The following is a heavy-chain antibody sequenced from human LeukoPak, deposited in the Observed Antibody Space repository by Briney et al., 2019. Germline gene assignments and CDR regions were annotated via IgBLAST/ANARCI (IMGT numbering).Heavy chain of an antibody. V-gene: IGHV4-38-2*02. CDR3: ARSRTYDILTGYPYWFDP. J-gene: IGHJ5*02. Sequence: ETLSLTCTVSGYSISSGYYWGWIRPPPGKGLEWIGSIYHSGSTYYNPSLKSRVTISVDTSKNQFSLKLSSVTAADTAVYYCARSRTYDILTGYPYWFDPWGQGTLVTVSS. CDR1: GYSISSGYY. CDR2: IYHSGST. D-gene: IGHD3-9*01.